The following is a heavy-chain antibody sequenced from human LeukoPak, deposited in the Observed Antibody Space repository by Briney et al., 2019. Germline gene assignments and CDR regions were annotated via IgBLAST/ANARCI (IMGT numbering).Heavy chain of an antibody. Sequence: SETLSLTCSVSGASISGPFWVWIRQSPEKRLGWIGSAHYSRPPIYKPYLKSRVTMSMDMSTNQVSLTLTSVTATDTGIYYCARGETWSWHLTLWGRGTLVTVSS. D-gene: IGHD2-8*02. J-gene: IGHJ2*01. CDR2: AHYSRPP. V-gene: IGHV4-59*11. CDR3: ARGETWSWHLTL. CDR1: GASISGPF.